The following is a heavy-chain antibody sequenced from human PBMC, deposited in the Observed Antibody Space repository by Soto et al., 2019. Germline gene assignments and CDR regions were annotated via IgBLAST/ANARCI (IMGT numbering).Heavy chain of an antibody. CDR1: VFSFDDYA. CDR3: AKGYYSGYDLAYFDY. Sequence: GGSLRLSCSASVFSFDDYAMTWCRQAAGKGLEWVSAISGSGDNTYYADSVKGRFTISRDNSKNTLYLQLNSLRAEDTAVYYCAKGYYSGYDLAYFDYWGQGTLVTVSS. D-gene: IGHD5-12*01. CDR2: ISGSGDNT. V-gene: IGHV3-23*01. J-gene: IGHJ4*02.